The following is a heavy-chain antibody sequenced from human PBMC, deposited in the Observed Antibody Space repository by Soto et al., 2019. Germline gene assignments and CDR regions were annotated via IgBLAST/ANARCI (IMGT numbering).Heavy chain of an antibody. V-gene: IGHV3-48*03. CDR3: ASSRTGPRIYGMDI. Sequence: GGSLRLSCAASGFTFSSYEMNWVRQAPGKGLEWVSYISSSGSTIYYADSVTGRFTISRDNAKNSLYLQMNSLRAEDTAVYYCASSRTGPRIYGMDIWGQETTVKVSS. CDR2: ISSSGSTI. J-gene: IGHJ6*02. CDR1: GFTFSSYE. D-gene: IGHD1-7*01.